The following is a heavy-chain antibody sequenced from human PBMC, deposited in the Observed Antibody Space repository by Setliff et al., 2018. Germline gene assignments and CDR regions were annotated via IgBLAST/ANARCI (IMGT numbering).Heavy chain of an antibody. D-gene: IGHD4-17*01. J-gene: IGHJ4*02. V-gene: IGHV4-30-4*08. CDR2: IYSSGST. CDR3: AGGRRYDYGWDFDY. CDR1: GGSISSGDYY. Sequence: SETLSLTCTVSGGSISSGDYYWSWIRQPPGKGLEWIGYIYSSGSTYYNPSLKSRVTISVDTSKNQFSLKLSSVTAADTAVYYCAGGRRYDYGWDFDYWGQGTLVTVSS.